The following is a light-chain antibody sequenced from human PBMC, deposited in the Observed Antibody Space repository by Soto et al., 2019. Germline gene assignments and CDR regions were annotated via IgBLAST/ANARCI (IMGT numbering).Light chain of an antibody. V-gene: IGKV1-5*01. Sequence: DIQTTNCPSTRADYYGDRVISTRRASQSVNKWLAWFQQKPGKVPKLLIFDASTLQTGVPSRFGGGGSGTEFTLTISGLQPDDFATYYCQQYNSYSPWTFGPGSKVDVK. CDR1: QSVNKW. J-gene: IGKJ1*01. CDR3: QQYNSYSPWT. CDR2: DAS.